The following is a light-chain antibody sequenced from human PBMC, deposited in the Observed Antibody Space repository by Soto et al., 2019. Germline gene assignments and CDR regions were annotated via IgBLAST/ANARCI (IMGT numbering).Light chain of an antibody. J-gene: IGKJ5*01. CDR3: PQRSKWPPT. V-gene: IGKV3D-20*02. CDR1: QSVSSNY. CDR2: GIS. Sequence: VTSQSPSILPMRQGASHTLPCRASQSVSSNYLAWYQQHPGQPPRLLIYGISRRATGIPARFSGSGSGTDFSLTISSLESEDFAVYYCPQRSKWPPTFGQGTRPEIK.